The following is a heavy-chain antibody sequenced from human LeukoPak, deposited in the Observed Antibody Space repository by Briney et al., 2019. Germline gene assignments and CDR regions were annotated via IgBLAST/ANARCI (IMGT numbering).Heavy chain of an antibody. V-gene: IGHV4-59*08. J-gene: IGHJ5*02. CDR1: GGSISDYS. CDR3: ARHAESGYDRFDL. Sequence: PSETLSLTCTVSGGSISDYSWSWIRQPPGKGLEWFGYIYYSGSTNYKSPLKSRVTMSGDTSKNQFSLELRSVTAADTAVYYCARHAESGYDRFDLWGQGTLVTVSS. D-gene: IGHD5-12*01. CDR2: IYYSGST.